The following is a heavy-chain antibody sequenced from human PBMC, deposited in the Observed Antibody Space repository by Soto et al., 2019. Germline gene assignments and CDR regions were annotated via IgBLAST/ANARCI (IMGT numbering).Heavy chain of an antibody. CDR1: GYTFTSYD. V-gene: IGHV1-8*01. CDR2: MNPNSGNT. J-gene: IGHJ4*02. CDR3: ARETSGYYDY. D-gene: IGHD3-3*01. Sequence: QVQLVQSGAEVKKPGASVKVSCKASGYTFTSYDINWVRQATGQGLEWMGWMNPNSGNTGYAQKFQXRDXMXMNTSISTAYTELSSLRSEDTAVYYCARETSGYYDYWGQGTLVTVSS.